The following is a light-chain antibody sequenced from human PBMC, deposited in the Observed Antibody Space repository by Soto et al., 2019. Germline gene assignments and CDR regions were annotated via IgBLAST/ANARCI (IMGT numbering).Light chain of an antibody. CDR2: KAS. CDR3: QQYNSYPLT. CDR1: QSISTW. J-gene: IGKJ4*01. Sequence: DIQMTQSPSTLSASVGDRVTITCRASQSISTWLAWYQQKPGKAPKLLMYKASNLEGGVPSRFSGSGSGTEFNITIISLQPDDFATYYCQQYNSYPLTFGGGTTVEIK. V-gene: IGKV1-5*03.